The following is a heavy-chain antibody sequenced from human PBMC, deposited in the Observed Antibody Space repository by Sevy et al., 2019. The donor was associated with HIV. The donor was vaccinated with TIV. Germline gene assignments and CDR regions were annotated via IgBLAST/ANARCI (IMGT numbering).Heavy chain of an antibody. D-gene: IGHD2-21*01. CDR3: ATCPDCYDGSRDAFDI. Sequence: ASVKVSCQVSGYSVSDLSIHWVRQAPGNGLEWMGGYDLEDGETIYAQKFQGRVTMTEDTYTDTAYMELRSLRSEDTAVYYCATCPDCYDGSRDAFDIWGQGTMVTVSS. CDR2: YDLEDGET. J-gene: IGHJ3*02. CDR1: GYSVSDLS. V-gene: IGHV1-24*01.